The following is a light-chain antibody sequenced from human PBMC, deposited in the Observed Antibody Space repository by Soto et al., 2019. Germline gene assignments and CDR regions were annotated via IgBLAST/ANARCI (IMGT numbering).Light chain of an antibody. CDR2: SAS. V-gene: IGKV3-20*01. Sequence: EIVLTQSPGTLSLSPGERATLSCRASQSVRSNFLAWYQQKPGQAPRLLIYSASRRATGIPDRFTGSGSGTDFTLKISRVEAEDVGVYYCMQPLQSWTFGQGTKV. CDR1: QSVRSNF. J-gene: IGKJ1*01. CDR3: MQPLQSWT.